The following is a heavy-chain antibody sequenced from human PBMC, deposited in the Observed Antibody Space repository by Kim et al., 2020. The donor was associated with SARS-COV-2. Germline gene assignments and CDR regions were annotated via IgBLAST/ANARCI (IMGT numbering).Heavy chain of an antibody. V-gene: IGHV3-48*03. J-gene: IGHJ4*02. CDR3: ARDLGVSGSYPYYFDF. D-gene: IGHD1-26*01. Sequence: SDKGRCTIYRDNAKNSLYLQMNSLRAEETAVYYCARDLGVSGSYPYYFDFWGQGTLVTVSS.